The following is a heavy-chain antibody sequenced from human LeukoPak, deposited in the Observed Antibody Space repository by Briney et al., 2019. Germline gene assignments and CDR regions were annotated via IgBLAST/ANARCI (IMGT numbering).Heavy chain of an antibody. Sequence: GGSLRLCCAASGFTFSSYWMHWVRQAPGKGLVWVSRINTDGSSTGYADSVKGRFTISRDNAKNTLYLQMNSLRAEDTAVYYCARAPNDYWSSYSASFDSWGQGTLVTVSS. D-gene: IGHD3-3*01. V-gene: IGHV3-74*01. CDR1: GFTFSSYW. CDR2: INTDGSST. CDR3: ARAPNDYWSSYSASFDS. J-gene: IGHJ4*02.